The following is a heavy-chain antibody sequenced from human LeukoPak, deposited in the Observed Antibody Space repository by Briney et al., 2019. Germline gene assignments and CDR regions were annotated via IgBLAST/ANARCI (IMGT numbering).Heavy chain of an antibody. J-gene: IGHJ4*02. D-gene: IGHD1-26*01. CDR1: GFTVRRYY. Sequence: GGSLRLSCAASGFTVRRYYMSWVRQAPGKGLAWVSVIYSGGSTYYADSVKGRFTISRDNSKNTLYLQMNSLRAEDTAVYYCARDMVGATVWGQGTLVTVSS. V-gene: IGHV3-53*01. CDR2: IYSGGST. CDR3: ARDMVGATV.